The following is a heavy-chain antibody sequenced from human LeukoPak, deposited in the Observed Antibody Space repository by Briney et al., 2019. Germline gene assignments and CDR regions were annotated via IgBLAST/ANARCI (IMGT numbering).Heavy chain of an antibody. CDR1: GGTFSSYA. D-gene: IGHD3-22*01. V-gene: IGHV1-69*05. CDR2: IIPIFGTA. CDR3: ARGGGDYHDSSGYLPRGFDP. Sequence: GSSVKVSCKASGGTFSSYAISWVRQAPGQGLEWMGGIIPIFGTANYAQKFQGRVTITTDESTSTAYMELSSLRSEDTAVYYCARGGGDYHDSSGYLPRGFDPWGQGTLVTVSS. J-gene: IGHJ5*02.